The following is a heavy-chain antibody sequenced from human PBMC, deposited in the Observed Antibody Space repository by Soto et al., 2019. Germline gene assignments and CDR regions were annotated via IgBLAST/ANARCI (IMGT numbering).Heavy chain of an antibody. Sequence: GSLRLSYTTSGFTFGDYAMSWFRQAPGKGLEWIGYIRSNTYGGTTEYAASVKGRFTISRDDSKRVAHLQMNSLETEDTAVYFCARRKYLDYWGQGTLVTVSS. V-gene: IGHV3-49*03. J-gene: IGHJ4*02. CDR2: IRSNTYGGTT. D-gene: IGHD6-6*01. CDR3: ARRKYLDY. CDR1: GFTFGDYA.